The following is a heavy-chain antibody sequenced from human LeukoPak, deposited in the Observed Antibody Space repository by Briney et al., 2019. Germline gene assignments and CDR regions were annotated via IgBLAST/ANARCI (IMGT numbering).Heavy chain of an antibody. V-gene: IGHV1-24*01. CDR1: GYTLTELS. CDR2: FDPEDGET. D-gene: IGHD1-7*01. Sequence: ASVKVSCKVSGYTLTELSMHWVRQAPGKGLEWTGGFDPEDGETIYAQKFHGRVTMTEDTYTDTAYMEVSRLRSEDTAVYYCATVRTTGPQYYFDYWGQGTLATVSS. CDR3: ATVRTTGPQYYFDY. J-gene: IGHJ4*02.